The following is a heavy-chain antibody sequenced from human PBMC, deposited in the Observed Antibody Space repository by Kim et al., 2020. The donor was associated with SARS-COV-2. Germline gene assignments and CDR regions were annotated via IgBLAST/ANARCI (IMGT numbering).Heavy chain of an antibody. J-gene: IGHJ5*02. D-gene: IGHD3-22*01. CDR3: ATDNNHSSGITVQGGGFDP. Sequence: ASVKVSCKVSGYTLTELSMHWVRQAPGKGLEWMGGFDPEDGETIYAQKFQGRVTMTEDTSTDTAYMELSSLRSEDTAVYYCATDNNHSSGITVQGGGFDPWGQGTLVTVSS. CDR2: FDPEDGET. CDR1: GYTLTELS. V-gene: IGHV1-24*01.